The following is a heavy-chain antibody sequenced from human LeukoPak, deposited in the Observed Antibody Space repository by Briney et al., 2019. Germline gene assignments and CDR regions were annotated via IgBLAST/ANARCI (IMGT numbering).Heavy chain of an antibody. CDR3: AKGHYYNILTGYSVRRGLDY. CDR1: GFTFTTYS. CDR2: ISSGSGAI. V-gene: IGHV3-48*01. Sequence: GGSLRLSCEASGFTFTTYSMTWVRQAPGKGLEWVSVISSGSGAIFSADSVKGRFTISRDNSKNTLYLQMNSLRAEDTAVYYCAKGHYYNILTGYSVRRGLDYWGQGTLVTVSS. J-gene: IGHJ4*02. D-gene: IGHD3-9*01.